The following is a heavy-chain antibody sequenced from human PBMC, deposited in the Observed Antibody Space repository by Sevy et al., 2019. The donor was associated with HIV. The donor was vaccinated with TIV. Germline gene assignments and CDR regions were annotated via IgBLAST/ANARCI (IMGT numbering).Heavy chain of an antibody. V-gene: IGHV3-53*01. CDR1: GFTVSSNY. Sequence: GGSLRLSCAASGFTVSSNYMSWVRQAQGKGLEWVSVIYSGGSTYYADSVKGRFTISRDNSKNTLYLQMNSLRAEDTAVYYCASSIAARYYFDYWGQGTLVTVSS. D-gene: IGHD6-6*01. CDR3: ASSIAARYYFDY. CDR2: IYSGGST. J-gene: IGHJ4*02.